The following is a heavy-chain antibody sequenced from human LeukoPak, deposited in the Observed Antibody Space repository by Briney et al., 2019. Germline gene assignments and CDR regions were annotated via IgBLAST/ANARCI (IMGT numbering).Heavy chain of an antibody. J-gene: IGHJ4*01. CDR1: GYNFNNYD. Sequence: ASVRLSCETSGYNFNNYDINWVRQAPGQGLEWMGWMNPGSGNTGYARTLQRRVAMTRDTSTKTAYVDLSGLKYDDTAVYYCVRGNNQKYSSLYSNYFDFWGQGTQVIV. D-gene: IGHD6-13*01. CDR2: MNPGSGNT. V-gene: IGHV1-8*02. CDR3: VRGNNQKYSSLYSNYFDF.